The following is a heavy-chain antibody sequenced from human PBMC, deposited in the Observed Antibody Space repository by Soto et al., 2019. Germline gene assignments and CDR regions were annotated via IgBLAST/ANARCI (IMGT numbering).Heavy chain of an antibody. Sequence: QGHLVESGGGVVQPGRSLRLSCVASGANFSHYGVHWVRQVPGTGLEWVAVISYNGTYDHYTDSVTGHFTISRDNTKNTVYLQLNSLRAEETAVYYWAIDRGYYSLSSPSYWGQVTLVTVSS. CDR3: AIDRGYYSLSSPSY. J-gene: IGHJ4*02. D-gene: IGHD3-10*01. V-gene: IGHV3-30*03. CDR1: GANFSHYG. CDR2: ISYNGTYD.